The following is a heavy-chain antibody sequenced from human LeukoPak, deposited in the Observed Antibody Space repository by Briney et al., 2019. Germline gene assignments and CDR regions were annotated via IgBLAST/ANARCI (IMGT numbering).Heavy chain of an antibody. V-gene: IGHV3-23*01. Sequence: GGSLRLSCAASGFTFSTYAMTWVRQAPGKGLEWVSAIGVSGDKTHYADSVKGRFTISRDDSKNTLYLQMNSLRAEDTAVYYCAKEGISDYWGQGTLVTVSS. CDR2: IGVSGDKT. J-gene: IGHJ4*02. D-gene: IGHD6-13*01. CDR3: AKEGISDY. CDR1: GFTFSTYA.